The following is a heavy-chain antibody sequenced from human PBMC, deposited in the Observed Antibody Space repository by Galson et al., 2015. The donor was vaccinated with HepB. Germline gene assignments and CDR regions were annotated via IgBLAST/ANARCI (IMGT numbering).Heavy chain of an antibody. V-gene: IGHV3-33*01. CDR3: ARGRPRLYYDMDV. CDR2: IWYDGIYK. D-gene: IGHD5-12*01. Sequence: SLRLSCAAFEFTFNSYGMHWVRQAPGKGLEWVAVIWYDGIYKYYADSVKGRFTISRDNSKSTLYLQMNSLRAEDTAVYYCARGRPRLYYDMDVWGQGTTVTVSS. J-gene: IGHJ6*02. CDR1: EFTFNSYG.